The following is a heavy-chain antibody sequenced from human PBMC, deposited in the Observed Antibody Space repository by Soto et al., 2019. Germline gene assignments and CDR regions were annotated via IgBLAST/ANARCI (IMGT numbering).Heavy chain of an antibody. J-gene: IGHJ4*02. CDR3: ATAPLSYDILTGYEYRFDY. Sequence: ASVKVSCKASGYTFTSYYMHWVRQAPGQGLEWMGIINPSGGSTSYAQKFQGRVTMTKDTSTDTAYMELSSLRSEDTAVYYCATAPLSYDILTGYEYRFDYWGQGTLVTVSS. CDR1: GYTFTSYY. D-gene: IGHD3-9*01. CDR2: INPSGGST. V-gene: IGHV1-46*01.